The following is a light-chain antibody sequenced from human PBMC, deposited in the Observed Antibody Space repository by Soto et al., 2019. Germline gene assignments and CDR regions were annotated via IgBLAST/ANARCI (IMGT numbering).Light chain of an antibody. CDR1: SSDVGNYGL. CDR3: CSYAGSSTFV. CDR2: EVN. J-gene: IGLJ1*01. V-gene: IGLV2-23*02. Sequence: QSVLTQPASVSGSPGQSITIPCTGTSSDVGNYGLVSWYQRHPGKAPKVMIHEVNKRPSGVSIRFSGSKSGSTASLTISGLQAEDEAEYYCCSYAGSSTFVFGTGTKVTVL.